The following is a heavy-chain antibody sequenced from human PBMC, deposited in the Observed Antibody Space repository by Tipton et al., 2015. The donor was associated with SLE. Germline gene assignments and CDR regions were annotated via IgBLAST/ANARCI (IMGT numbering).Heavy chain of an antibody. CDR3: ARVRSSWYGPDAFDI. Sequence: SLRLSCAASGFTFSSYGMHWVRQAPGKGLEWVAFIRYDGSNKYYADSVKGRFTISRDNSKNTLYLQMNSLRAEDTAVYYCARVRSSWYGPDAFDIWGQGTMVTVSS. J-gene: IGHJ3*02. D-gene: IGHD6-13*01. CDR1: GFTFSSYG. V-gene: IGHV3-30*02. CDR2: IRYDGSNK.